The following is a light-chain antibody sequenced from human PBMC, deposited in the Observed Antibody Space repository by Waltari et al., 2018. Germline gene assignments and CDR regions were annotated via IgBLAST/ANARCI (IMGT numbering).Light chain of an antibody. CDR2: GAT. J-gene: IGKJ5*01. Sequence: EIVLTQFPGPLSLSPGERATLSCRASQSVSSSNLAWNQQKPGQAPRLLLHGATRRSPGIPDRFSGVGSGTNFTLIISRLEPEDFAVYYCQQYGSSPITCGQGTRLEIK. CDR3: QQYGSSPIT. CDR1: QSVSSSN. V-gene: IGKV3-20*01.